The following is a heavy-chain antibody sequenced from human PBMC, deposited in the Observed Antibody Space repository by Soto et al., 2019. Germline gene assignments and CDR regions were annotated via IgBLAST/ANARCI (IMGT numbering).Heavy chain of an antibody. D-gene: IGHD3-9*01. V-gene: IGHV4-39*01. CDR1: GGSISSSSYY. Sequence: SETLSLTCTVSGGSISSSSYYWGWIRQPPGKGLEWIGSIYYSGSTYYNPSLKSRVTISVDTSKNQFSLKLSSVTAADTAVYYCARTSADILTGYYPGYFDYWGQGTLVTVSS. CDR3: ARTSADILTGYYPGYFDY. J-gene: IGHJ4*02. CDR2: IYYSGST.